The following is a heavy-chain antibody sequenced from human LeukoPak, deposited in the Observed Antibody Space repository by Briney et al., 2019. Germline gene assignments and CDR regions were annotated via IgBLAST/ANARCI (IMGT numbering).Heavy chain of an antibody. Sequence: ASVKVSCKASGYTFTSYAMNWVRQAPGQGLEWMGWINTNTGNPTYAQGFTGRFVSSLDTSVSTAYLQISSLKAEDTAVYYCVRAVAGTGGDWFDPWGQGTLVTVSS. D-gene: IGHD6-19*01. CDR2: INTNTGNP. V-gene: IGHV7-4-1*02. CDR1: GYTFTSYA. J-gene: IGHJ5*02. CDR3: VRAVAGTGGDWFDP.